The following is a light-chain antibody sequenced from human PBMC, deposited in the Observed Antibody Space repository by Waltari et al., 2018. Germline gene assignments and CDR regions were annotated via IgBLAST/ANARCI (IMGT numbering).Light chain of an antibody. Sequence: DIQMTQSPSSLSASVGERVTITCRASQSITRYLNWYQQKPGKAPKLLIYAASTLESGVPSRFSGSGSGTDFSLTISSLQPEDVASYHCQQSYNTPLTFGGGTRVYIK. CDR1: QSITRY. J-gene: IGKJ4*01. CDR3: QQSYNTPLT. CDR2: AAS. V-gene: IGKV1-39*01.